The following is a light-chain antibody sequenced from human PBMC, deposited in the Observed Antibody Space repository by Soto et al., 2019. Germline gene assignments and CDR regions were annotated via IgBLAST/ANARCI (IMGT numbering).Light chain of an antibody. J-gene: IGLJ3*02. CDR2: DVS. CDR3: SSYTTGTTLV. V-gene: IGLV2-14*01. Sequence: QSALTQPASVSGSPGQSITISCTGTTSDVGAYNYVSWYQQYPGKAPKLMIYDVSNRPSGVSNRFSGSKSGNTASLTISGLQAEDEADYFCSSYTTGTTLVFGGGTKLTVL. CDR1: TSDVGAYNY.